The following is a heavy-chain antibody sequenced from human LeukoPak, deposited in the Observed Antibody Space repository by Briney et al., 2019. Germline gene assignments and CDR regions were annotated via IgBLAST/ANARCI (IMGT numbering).Heavy chain of an antibody. Sequence: SVNVSCRTSGYTFTKYLIHWVRQAPGQGLECMGTINPQGDITNYAQRFQGRITLTEDTSTSTVYMELSSLTSEDTAVYYCARPSYCVADNCSYWVDPWGPGTLVTVSS. CDR1: GYTFTKYL. D-gene: IGHD2-21*01. V-gene: IGHV1-46*01. J-gene: IGHJ5*02. CDR2: INPQGDIT. CDR3: ARPSYCVADNCSYWVDP.